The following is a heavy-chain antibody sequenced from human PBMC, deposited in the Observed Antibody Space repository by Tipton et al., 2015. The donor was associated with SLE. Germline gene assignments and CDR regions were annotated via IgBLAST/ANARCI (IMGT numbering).Heavy chain of an antibody. CDR1: GDSFSNHF. CDR2: MYRSGTT. Sequence: LRLSCTVSGDSFSNHFWSWIRQPPGKGLEWIGYMYRSGTTKYNPSLKSRVTISVDTSKNQFSLRLTSMTPADTALYYCARARRTTSSHFDYWGQGTLVTVSS. D-gene: IGHD1-14*01. CDR3: ARARRTTSSHFDY. J-gene: IGHJ4*02. V-gene: IGHV4-59*11.